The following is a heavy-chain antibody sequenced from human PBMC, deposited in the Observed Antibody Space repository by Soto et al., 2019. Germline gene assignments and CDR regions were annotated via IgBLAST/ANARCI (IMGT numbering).Heavy chain of an antibody. CDR1: GFTFSSYG. CDR3: AKVVKKLVPDDYYGMDV. Sequence: QVQLVESGGGVVQPGRSLRLSCAASGFTFSSYGMHWVRQAPGKGLEWVAVISYDGSNKYYADSVKGRFTISRDNSKNTLYRQMNSLRAEDTAVYYCAKVVKKLVPDDYYGMDVWGQGTTVTVSS. J-gene: IGHJ6*02. CDR2: ISYDGSNK. D-gene: IGHD2-2*01. V-gene: IGHV3-30*18.